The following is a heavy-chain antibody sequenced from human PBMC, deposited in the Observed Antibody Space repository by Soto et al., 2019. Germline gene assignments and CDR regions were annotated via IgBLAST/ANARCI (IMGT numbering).Heavy chain of an antibody. Sequence: GGSLRLSCAASGCTVSSNFMHWVRQAPGKGLEWVAVIWYAGTNKYYADSVKGRFTISRDNSENIMYLQMNSLRVEDTAVYYCARDIRSAYFDYWGQGALVTVSS. CDR3: ARDIRSAYFDY. CDR1: GCTVSSNF. J-gene: IGHJ4*02. CDR2: IWYAGTNK. D-gene: IGHD2-21*01. V-gene: IGHV3-33*08.